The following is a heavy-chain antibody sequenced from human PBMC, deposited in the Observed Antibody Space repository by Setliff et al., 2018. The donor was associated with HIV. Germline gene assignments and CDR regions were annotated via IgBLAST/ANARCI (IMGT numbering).Heavy chain of an antibody. Sequence: LSLTCSISGGSISNYYWVWIRQSPGKGLEWIGHIHYGGGTYYNPSLESRVSISRDTSKNQFSLNLRDVTAGDTALYYCARAVIRREDRGMWTKLWSAPNHMDVWGKGITVTV. CDR3: ARAVIRREDRGMWTKLWSAPNHMDV. CDR2: IHYGGGT. D-gene: IGHD3-10*01. V-gene: IGHV4-59*01. J-gene: IGHJ6*03. CDR1: GGSISNYY.